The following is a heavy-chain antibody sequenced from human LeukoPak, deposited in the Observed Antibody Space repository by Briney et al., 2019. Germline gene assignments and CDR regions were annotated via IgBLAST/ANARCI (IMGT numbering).Heavy chain of an antibody. CDR3: ARGLRVLRFLEWLPRYYFDY. J-gene: IGHJ4*02. CDR2: INPNSGGT. Sequence: ASVKVSCKASGYTFTGYYMHWVRQAPGQGLEWMGRINPNSGGTNYAQKFQGRVTMTRDTSISTAYMELSRLRSDDTAVYYCARGLRVLRFLEWLPRYYFDYWGQGTLVTVSS. CDR1: GYTFTGYY. D-gene: IGHD3-3*01. V-gene: IGHV1-2*06.